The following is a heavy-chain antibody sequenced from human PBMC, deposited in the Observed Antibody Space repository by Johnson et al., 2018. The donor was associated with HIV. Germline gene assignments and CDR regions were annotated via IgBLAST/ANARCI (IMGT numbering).Heavy chain of an antibody. CDR2: IRFDETIK. V-gene: IGHV3-30*02. Sequence: QVQLVESGGGMVQPGGSLRLSCAASGFTFNNYGMHWVRQSPGKGLEWVAFIRFDETIKYYGASVKGRFTISRDNSKNTLYLQMNSLRPDDTALYYCARGGLGYQNFHDPFDVWGQGTMVTVSS. D-gene: IGHD3-16*02. CDR3: ARGGLGYQNFHDPFDV. CDR1: GFTFNNYG. J-gene: IGHJ3*01.